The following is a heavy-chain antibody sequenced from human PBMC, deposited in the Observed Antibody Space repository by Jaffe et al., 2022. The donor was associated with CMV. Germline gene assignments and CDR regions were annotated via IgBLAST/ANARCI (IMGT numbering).Heavy chain of an antibody. CDR2: IRSKAYGGTT. D-gene: IGHD5-18*01. V-gene: IGHV3-49*05. Sequence: EVQLVESGGGLVKPGRSLRLSCTASGFTFGDYAMSWFRQAPGKGLEWVGFIRSKAYGGTTEYAASVKGRFTISRDDSKSIAYLQMNSLKTEDTAVYYCTRDEEGGYSRPADYWGQGTLVTVSS. CDR1: GFTFGDYA. J-gene: IGHJ4*02. CDR3: TRDEEGGYSRPADY.